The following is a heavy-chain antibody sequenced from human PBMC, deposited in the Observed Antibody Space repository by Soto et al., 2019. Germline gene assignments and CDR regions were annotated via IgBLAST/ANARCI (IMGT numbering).Heavy chain of an antibody. V-gene: IGHV1-69*01. CDR1: EGTFNSYA. D-gene: IGHD6-13*01. CDR3: ASGASRWYPYFFDS. J-gene: IGHJ4*02. CDR2: IIPYYNTL. Sequence: QAQVVQSGAEVKKPGSSVKLSCKASEGTFNSYAIAWVRQAPGQGLEWMGGIIPYYNTLNYAQKFQDRVTITADDSTNTVYMELSSLRSDDTAVYFCASGASRWYPYFFDSWAQGTLVPVSS.